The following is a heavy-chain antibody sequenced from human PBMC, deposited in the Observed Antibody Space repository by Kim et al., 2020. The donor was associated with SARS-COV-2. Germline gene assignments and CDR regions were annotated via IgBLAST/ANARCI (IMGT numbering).Heavy chain of an antibody. D-gene: IGHD3-9*01. CDR1: GYTFTNYG. V-gene: IGHV1-3*01. Sequence: ASVKVSCKASGYTFTNYGLHWVRQAPGQRLEWMGRINAGSGNTKYAQKFQGRVTITRDTSASTVYMELSSLTSEDAAVYYCARPMTTAYYTMHYWGQGTLVTVSS. CDR3: ARPMTTAYYTMHY. CDR2: INAGSGNT. J-gene: IGHJ4*02.